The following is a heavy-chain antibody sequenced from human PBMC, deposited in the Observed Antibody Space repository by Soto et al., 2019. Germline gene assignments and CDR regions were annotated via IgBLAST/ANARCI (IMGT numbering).Heavy chain of an antibody. CDR2: IDGVGTGT. CDR3: TTVFDY. V-gene: IGHV3-74*01. J-gene: IGHJ4*02. CDR1: GFTFTNSW. Sequence: PGGSLRLSCAASGFTFTNSWMHWVRQVPGKGLVWVSRIDGVGTGTSYSDSVRGRFTISRDNAENTLYLQMNSMRAEDTAVYYFTTVFDYWGQGTPVTVSS.